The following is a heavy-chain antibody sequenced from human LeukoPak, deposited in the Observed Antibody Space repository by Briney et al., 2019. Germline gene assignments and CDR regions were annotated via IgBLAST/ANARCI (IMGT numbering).Heavy chain of an antibody. V-gene: IGHV4-59*01. J-gene: IGHJ6*03. Sequence: PSETLSLTCTVSGGSISSYYWSWVRQPPGKGLEWIGYIYYSGSTNYNAYLKSRVTISVDTSKNQFSLKLSSVTAADTAVYYCASGIRFGELVHYHYYMDVWGKGTTVTVSS. CDR1: GGSISSYY. CDR2: IYYSGST. CDR3: ASGIRFGELVHYHYYMDV. D-gene: IGHD3-10*01.